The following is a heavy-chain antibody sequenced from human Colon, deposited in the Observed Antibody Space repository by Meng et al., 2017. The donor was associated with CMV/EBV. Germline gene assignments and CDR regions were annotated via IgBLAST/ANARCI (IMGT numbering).Heavy chain of an antibody. D-gene: IGHD5-24*01. Sequence: ESLKLSCAASGFIFSDYNMNWVRQAPGMGLEWVSSISSSSKYNYYGDPVKCRFTISRDNGKNSLYLQMNSLRADDTAVYYCAKEGRDGLVGKRYYGLDVWGQVTTVTVSS. CDR2: ISSSSKYN. V-gene: IGHV3-21*01. CDR3: AKEGRDGLVGKRYYGLDV. J-gene: IGHJ6*02. CDR1: GFIFSDYN.